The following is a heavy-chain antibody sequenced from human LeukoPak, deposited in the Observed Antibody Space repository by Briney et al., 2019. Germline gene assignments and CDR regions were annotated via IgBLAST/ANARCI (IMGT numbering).Heavy chain of an antibody. CDR2: ISSNSSYI. V-gene: IGHV3-21*01. CDR3: AREWVVVPAAIGYNWFEP. J-gene: IGHJ5*02. D-gene: IGHD2-2*02. Sequence: GGSVRLSCAASGFTFSSYSMHWVRQAPGQGLEWISSISSNSSYIYYAHKVQGRFTISRDNAESSLYLQMNSLRAEDTAVYYCAREWVVVPAAIGYNWFEPWGQGTLVTVSS. CDR1: GFTFSSYS.